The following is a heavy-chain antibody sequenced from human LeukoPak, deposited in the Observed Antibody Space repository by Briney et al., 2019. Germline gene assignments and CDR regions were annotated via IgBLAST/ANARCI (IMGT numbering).Heavy chain of an antibody. CDR1: GFTFSNYW. CDR2: IKQDGSEK. J-gene: IGHJ6*02. Sequence: GGSLRPSCAASGFTFSNYWMNWVRQAPGKGLEWVANIKQDGSEKDYVDSVKGRFTISRDNAKNSLYLQMNSLRAEDTAVYYCAKYCGGDCYGMDVWGQGTTVTVSS. D-gene: IGHD2-21*01. CDR3: AKYCGGDCYGMDV. V-gene: IGHV3-7*01.